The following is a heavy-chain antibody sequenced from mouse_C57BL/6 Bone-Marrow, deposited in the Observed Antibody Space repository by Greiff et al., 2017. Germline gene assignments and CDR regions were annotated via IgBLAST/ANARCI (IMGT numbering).Heavy chain of an antibody. D-gene: IGHD1-1*01. CDR1: GYTFTSYW. V-gene: IGHV1-55*01. CDR3: ARKIYYGSSPDY. CDR2: LYPGSGST. Sequence: QVQLQQPGAELVKPGASVKMSCKASGYTFTSYWITWVKQRPGQGLEWIGDLYPGSGSTNYNEKFKSKATLTVDTSSSTAYMQLSSLTSEDSAVYYCARKIYYGSSPDYWGQGTTLTVSS. J-gene: IGHJ2*01.